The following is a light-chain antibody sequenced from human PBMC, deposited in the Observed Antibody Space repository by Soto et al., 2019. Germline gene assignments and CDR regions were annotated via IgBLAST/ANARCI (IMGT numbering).Light chain of an antibody. J-gene: IGKJ2*01. CDR2: GAS. CDR3: QQYGNSPFT. Sequence: EIVLTQSPGTLSVSPGQRVTLSCRASQRVSGSYLAWYQQKPGQAPRLLIYGASRRATGIPDRFSGTGSGTDFTLSIRRLEPEDFAVFYCQQYGNSPFTFGQGTKLEIK. V-gene: IGKV3-20*01. CDR1: QRVSGSY.